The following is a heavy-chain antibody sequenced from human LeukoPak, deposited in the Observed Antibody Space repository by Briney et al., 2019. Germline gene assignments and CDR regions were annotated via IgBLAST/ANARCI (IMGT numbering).Heavy chain of an antibody. CDR1: GFTFSSYG. CDR3: ARDYCSSISCQDY. J-gene: IGHJ4*02. CDR2: IWYDGSNK. V-gene: IGHV3-33*01. Sequence: GGSLRLSCAASGFTFSSYGMHWVRQAPGKGLEWVAIIWYDGSNKYYADSVKDRFTISRDNSKNTVDLQMNSLRAEDTAVYYCARDYCSSISCQDYWGQGTLVTVSS. D-gene: IGHD2-2*01.